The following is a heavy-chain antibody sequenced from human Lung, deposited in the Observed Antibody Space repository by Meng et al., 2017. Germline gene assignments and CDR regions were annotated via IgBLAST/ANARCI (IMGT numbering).Heavy chain of an antibody. CDR1: GSTFPSYL. CDR2: MNPKSGNT. D-gene: IGHD2-15*01. V-gene: IGHV1-8*01. CDR3: ARGSVGEYCSGGGSCYHFDH. Sequence: QLWQAGAECTKPGASVKVPCKASGSTFPSYLNRVRQATGQGLGWMGWMNPKSGNTGYAQKFQGRVTMTRDTSIRTAYMELSSLRSEDTAVYYCARGSVGEYCSGGGSCYHFDHWGQGTLVTVSS. J-gene: IGHJ4*02.